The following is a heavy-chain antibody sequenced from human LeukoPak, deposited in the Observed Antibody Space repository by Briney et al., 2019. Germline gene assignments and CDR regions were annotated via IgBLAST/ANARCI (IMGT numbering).Heavy chain of an antibody. CDR1: GFAFRRRS. CDR3: ARTLHASDTDSRGHRPNWFDP. Sequence: PGGSLRLSCEASGFAFRRRSMNWLRQAPGKGPEWVSSISSSSNYIEYADSVKGRFTVSRDNVKNLLHLQMNSLRPDDAAVYYCARTLHASDTDSRGHRPNWFDPWGQGTLVIVSS. J-gene: IGHJ5*02. D-gene: IGHD2-15*01. V-gene: IGHV3-21*01. CDR2: ISSSSNYI.